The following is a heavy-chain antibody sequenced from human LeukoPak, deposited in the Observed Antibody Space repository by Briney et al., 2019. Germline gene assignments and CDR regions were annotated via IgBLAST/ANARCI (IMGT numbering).Heavy chain of an antibody. D-gene: IGHD2-2*01. V-gene: IGHV3-21*01. CDR2: ISSSSSYI. J-gene: IGHJ4*02. Sequence: LSLTGAVSGGSSSSSNWWSWVRQPPGKGLEWVSPISSSSSYIYYADSVKGRFTISRDNAKNSLYLQMNSLRAEDTAVYYCARGVVVPAAIPDIDYWGQGTLVTVSS. CDR3: ARGVVVPAAIPDIDY. CDR1: GGSSSSSNW.